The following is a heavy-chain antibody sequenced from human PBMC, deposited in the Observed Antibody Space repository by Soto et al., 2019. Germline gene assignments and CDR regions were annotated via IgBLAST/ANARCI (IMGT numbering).Heavy chain of an antibody. D-gene: IGHD3-9*01. CDR2: ISGSGGST. J-gene: IGHJ6*03. V-gene: IGHV3-23*01. CDR1: GFTFSSYA. Sequence: GGSLRLSCAASGFTFSSYAMSWVRQAPGKGLEWVSAISGSGGSTYYADSVKGRFTISRDNSKNTLYLQMNSLRAEDTAVYYCAKDSSAYDILPQYYYYYYMDVWGKGTTVTVSS. CDR3: AKDSSAYDILPQYYYYYYMDV.